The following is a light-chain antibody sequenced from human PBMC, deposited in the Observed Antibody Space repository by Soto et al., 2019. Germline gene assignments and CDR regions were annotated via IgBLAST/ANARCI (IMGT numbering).Light chain of an antibody. CDR1: SSDVGSHNL. CDR2: EVS. CDR3: CSYGGSRAV. V-gene: IGLV2-23*02. J-gene: IGLJ7*01. Sequence: QSVLTQPASVSGSHGQSITISCTGTSSDVGSHNLVSWYQQHPGQAPKHMIYEVSKRPLGVSARFSASKSGNTASLTISGLQAEDEADYYCCSYGGSRAVFGGGTQLTVL.